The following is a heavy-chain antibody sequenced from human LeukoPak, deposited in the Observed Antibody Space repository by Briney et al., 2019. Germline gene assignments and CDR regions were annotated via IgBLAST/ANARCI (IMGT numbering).Heavy chain of an antibody. CDR1: GGSISSYY. J-gene: IGHJ4*02. V-gene: IGHV4-59*12. CDR3: ARYREVGATVDY. Sequence: SETLSLTCTVSGGSISSYYWSWIRQPPGKGLEWIGYIYYSGSTNYNPSLKSRVTISVDTSKNQFSLKLSSVTAADTAAYYCARYREVGATVDYWGQGTLVTVSS. D-gene: IGHD1-26*01. CDR2: IYYSGST.